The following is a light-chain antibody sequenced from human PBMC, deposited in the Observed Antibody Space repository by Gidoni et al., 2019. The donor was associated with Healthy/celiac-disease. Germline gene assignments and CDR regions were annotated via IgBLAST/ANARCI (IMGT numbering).Light chain of an antibody. J-gene: IGKJ3*01. CDR3: QQRSNWPFT. V-gene: IGKV3-11*01. CDR2: DAS. CDR1: QSVSSY. Sequence: EIVFSQSPATLSLSPGERATLSCGASQSVSSYLAWYQQKPGQAPRLLIYDASNRAPGIPARFSGSGSGTDFTLTISSLEPEDFAVYYCQQRSNWPFTFGPXTKVDIK.